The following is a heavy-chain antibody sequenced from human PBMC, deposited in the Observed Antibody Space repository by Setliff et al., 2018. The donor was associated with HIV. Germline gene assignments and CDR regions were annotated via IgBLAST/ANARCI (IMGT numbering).Heavy chain of an antibody. V-gene: IGHV4-34*01. Sequence: PSETLSLTCAVYNGSFSGYYLTWIRQPPGKGLEWIGEINHSGSTNYSPSLKSRVTISVDASRNQFSLRLSSVTAADTAVYYCAAWGPRYSYAPYFFDSWGQGTLVTVSS. CDR2: INHSGST. J-gene: IGHJ4*02. D-gene: IGHD5-18*01. CDR1: NGSFSGYY. CDR3: AAWGPRYSYAPYFFDS.